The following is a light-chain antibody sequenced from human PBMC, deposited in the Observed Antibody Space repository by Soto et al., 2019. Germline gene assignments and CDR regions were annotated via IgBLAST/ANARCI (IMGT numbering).Light chain of an antibody. CDR2: DVS. CDR1: SSDVGGYNY. CDR3: RSYTSSSTLGV. V-gene: IGLV2-14*01. J-gene: IGLJ1*01. Sequence: QSVLTQPASVSGSPGQSITISCTGTSSDVGGYNYVSWYQQHPGKAPKLMIYDVSNRPSGVSNRFSGSKSGTTASLTISGLQAEDEADYYCRSYTSSSTLGVFGTGTKLTVL.